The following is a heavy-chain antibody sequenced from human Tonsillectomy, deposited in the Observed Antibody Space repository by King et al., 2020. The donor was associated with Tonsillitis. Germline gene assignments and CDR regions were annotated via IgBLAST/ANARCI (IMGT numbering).Heavy chain of an antibody. CDR1: GYTFTTYY. CDR3: ARLHDSCGYYYFDY. J-gene: IGHJ4*02. V-gene: IGHV1-46*03. CDR2: VNPSGGST. D-gene: IGHD3-22*01. Sequence: VQLVQSGAEVKKPGASVKVSCKASGYTFTTYYLHWVRQAPGQGLEWMGIVNPSGGSTSYARRFQGRVTMTRDTSTSTVYMELSSLRSEDTAVYYCARLHDSCGYYYFDYWGQGTLVTVSS.